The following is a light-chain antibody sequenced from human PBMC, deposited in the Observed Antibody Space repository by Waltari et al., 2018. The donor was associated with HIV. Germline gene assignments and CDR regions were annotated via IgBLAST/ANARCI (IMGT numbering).Light chain of an antibody. J-gene: IGLJ2*01. V-gene: IGLV4-69*01. CDR2: LNSDGSH. CDR3: QTWGTGILV. CDR1: SAHSSYA. Sequence: QLVLTQSPSSSASLGAPVQPPCTLRSAHSSYAIAWHQPQPEKGPRYLMKLNSDGSHSKGDGIPDRFSGSSSGAERYLTISSLQSEDEADYYCQTWGTGILVFGGGTKLTVL.